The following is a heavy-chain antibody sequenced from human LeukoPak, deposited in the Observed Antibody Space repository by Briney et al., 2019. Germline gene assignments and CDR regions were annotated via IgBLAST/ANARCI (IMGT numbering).Heavy chain of an antibody. D-gene: IGHD6-19*01. Sequence: GGSLRLSCAASGFTFSSYAMSWVRQAPGKGLEWVSAISGSGGSTYYADSVKGRFTISRDNSKNTLYLQMNSLRAEDTAVYYCARSGWYEKGPSDYWGQGTLVTVSS. CDR3: ARSGWYEKGPSDY. J-gene: IGHJ4*02. CDR1: GFTFSSYA. CDR2: ISGSGGST. V-gene: IGHV3-23*01.